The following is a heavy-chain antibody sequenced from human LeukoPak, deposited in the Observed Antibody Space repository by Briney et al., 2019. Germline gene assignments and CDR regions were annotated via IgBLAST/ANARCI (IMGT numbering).Heavy chain of an antibody. CDR3: ARGGSTRADY. D-gene: IGHD6-13*01. J-gene: IGHJ4*02. V-gene: IGHV3-74*01. CDR1: GFTFSSYW. CDR2: IHSDGSTT. Sequence: GGSLRLSCAASGFTFSSYWMHWVRQAPGKGLVWVSRIHSDGSTTSYADSVKGRFTISRDNANNTLYLQMSSLRAEDTAVYYCARGGSTRADYWGQGTLVTVPS.